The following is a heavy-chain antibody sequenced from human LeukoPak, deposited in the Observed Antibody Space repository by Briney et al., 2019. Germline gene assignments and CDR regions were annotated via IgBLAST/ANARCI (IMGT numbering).Heavy chain of an antibody. Sequence: GGSLRLSCAASGFTVSSNYMSWVRQAPGKGLEWVLVIYSGGSTYYADSVKGRFTISRDNSKNTLYLQMNSLRAEDTAVYYCARDRQQLVEDAFDIWGQGTMVTVSS. D-gene: IGHD6-13*01. CDR1: GFTVSSNY. CDR3: ARDRQQLVEDAFDI. CDR2: IYSGGST. J-gene: IGHJ3*02. V-gene: IGHV3-66*01.